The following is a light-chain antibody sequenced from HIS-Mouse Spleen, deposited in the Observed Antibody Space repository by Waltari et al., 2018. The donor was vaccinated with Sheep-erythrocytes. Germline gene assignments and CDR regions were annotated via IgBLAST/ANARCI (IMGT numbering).Light chain of an antibody. CDR1: SSDVGGYNY. V-gene: IGLV2-11*01. CDR2: DVS. J-gene: IGLJ1*01. CDR3: CSYAGSYNHV. Sequence: QSAMTQPRSVSGSPGHAVTISCTGTSSDVGGYNYVYWYQQHPGKAPKLMIYDVSKRPSGVPDRFSGSKSGNTASLTISGLQAEDEADYYCCSYAGSYNHVFATGTKVTVL.